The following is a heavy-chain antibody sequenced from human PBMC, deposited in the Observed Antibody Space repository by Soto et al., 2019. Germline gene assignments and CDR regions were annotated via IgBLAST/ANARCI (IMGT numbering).Heavy chain of an antibody. J-gene: IGHJ6*02. CDR3: ASEAAAGTGDFYYYGMDV. D-gene: IGHD6-13*01. Sequence: PSETLSLTCTVSGGSISSGDYYWSWIRQPPGKGLEWIGYIYYSGSTYYNPSLKSRVTISVDTSKNQFSLKLSSVTAADTAVYYCASEAAAGTGDFYYYGMDVWGQGTTVTVSS. CDR1: GGSISSGDYY. CDR2: IYYSGST. V-gene: IGHV4-30-4*01.